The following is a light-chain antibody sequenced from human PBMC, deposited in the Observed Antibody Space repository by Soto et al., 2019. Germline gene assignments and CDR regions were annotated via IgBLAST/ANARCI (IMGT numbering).Light chain of an antibody. CDR2: TAS. CDR3: QQSYSTPIS. J-gene: IGKJ5*01. V-gene: IGKV1-39*01. CDR1: HSISSY. Sequence: DIQMTQSPSSLSASVGDRVTITFRASHSISSYLNWYQQKPGKAPNLLMYTASNLQSGVPSRFSGSGSGTDFTLTISSLQPEDFATYYCQQSYSTPISFGQGTRLEI.